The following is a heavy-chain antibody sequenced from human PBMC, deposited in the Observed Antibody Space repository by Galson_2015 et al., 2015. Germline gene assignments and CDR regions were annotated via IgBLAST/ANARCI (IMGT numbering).Heavy chain of an antibody. J-gene: IGHJ5*02. Sequence: SLRLSCAASGFTFSSYGMHWVRPAPGKGLEWVAVISYDGSNKYYADSVKGRFAISRDNSKNTLYLQMNSLRAEDTAVYYCAKENHPSQEWFGNWFDPWGQGPLVTVSS. CDR3: AKENHPSQEWFGNWFDP. CDR2: ISYDGSNK. D-gene: IGHD3-3*01. CDR1: GFTFSSYG. V-gene: IGHV3-30*18.